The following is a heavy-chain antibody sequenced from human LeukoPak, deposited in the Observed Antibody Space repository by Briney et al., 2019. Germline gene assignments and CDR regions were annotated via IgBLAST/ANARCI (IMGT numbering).Heavy chain of an antibody. CDR3: VRERYHGSGAPKFDY. CDR1: GFTFSSYW. CDR2: ISGSGSYI. D-gene: IGHD3-10*01. V-gene: IGHV3-21*01. Sequence: GGSLRLSCAASGFTFSSYWMSWVRQAPRKGLEWVSCISGSGSYIYYADSVKGRFTISRDNAKNSLNLQVNSLRAEDTAVYYCVRERYHGSGAPKFDYWGQGTRVTVSS. J-gene: IGHJ4*02.